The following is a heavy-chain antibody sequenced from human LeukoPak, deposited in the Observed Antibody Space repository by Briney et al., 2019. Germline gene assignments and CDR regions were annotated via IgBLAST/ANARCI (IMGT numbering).Heavy chain of an antibody. CDR2: ISYDGSNK. V-gene: IGHV3-30*18. CDR3: AKDRWEVVASGYGMDV. Sequence: PGGSLRLSCAASGFTFSSYGVHWVRQAPGKGLEWVAVISYDGSNKYYADSVKGRFTISRDNSKNTLYLQMNSLRAEDTAVYYCAKDRWEVVASGYGMDVWGHGTTVTVSS. CDR1: GFTFSSYG. J-gene: IGHJ6*02. D-gene: IGHD2-15*01.